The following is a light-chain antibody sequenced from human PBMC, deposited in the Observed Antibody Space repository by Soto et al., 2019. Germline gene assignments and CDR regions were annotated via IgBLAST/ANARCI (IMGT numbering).Light chain of an antibody. CDR1: TSNLGYNF. Sequence: QSVLTQPPSVSAAPGQRVTISCSGSTSNLGYNFVSWYQQFPGAAPTLLIFENDKRVSGTPDRFSGSKSGTSGTLAITGLQTGDEADYYCATWESSLSMAGFGGGTQLTVL. CDR2: END. J-gene: IGLJ2*01. CDR3: ATWESSLSMAG. V-gene: IGLV1-51*02.